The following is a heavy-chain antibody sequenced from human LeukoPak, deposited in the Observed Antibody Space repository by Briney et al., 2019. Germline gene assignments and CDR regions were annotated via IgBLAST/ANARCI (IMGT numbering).Heavy chain of an antibody. V-gene: IGHV3-48*03. CDR3: ARDSSSWYYFDY. CDR1: GFTFISYE. D-gene: IGHD6-13*01. CDR2: ISSSGTTI. Sequence: PGGSLRLSCAASGFTFISYEMNWVRQAPGKGLEWVSYISSSGTTIYYADSVKGRFTISIDNAKNSLYLQMTSLRAEDTAIYYCARDSSSWYYFDYWGQGTLVTVSS. J-gene: IGHJ4*02.